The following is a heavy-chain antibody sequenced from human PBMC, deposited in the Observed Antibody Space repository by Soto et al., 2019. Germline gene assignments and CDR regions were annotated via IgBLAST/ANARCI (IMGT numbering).Heavy chain of an antibody. Sequence: PSETLSLTCTVSGGSISSSSYYWGWIRQPPGKGLEWIGSIYYSGSTYYNPSLKSRVTISVDTSKNQFSLKLSSVTAADTAVYYCARXTSSSWYTYYYYYGMDVWGQGTTVTVSS. CDR3: ARXTSSSWYTYYYYYGMDV. D-gene: IGHD6-13*01. CDR2: IYYSGST. J-gene: IGHJ6*02. CDR1: GGSISSSSYY. V-gene: IGHV4-39*01.